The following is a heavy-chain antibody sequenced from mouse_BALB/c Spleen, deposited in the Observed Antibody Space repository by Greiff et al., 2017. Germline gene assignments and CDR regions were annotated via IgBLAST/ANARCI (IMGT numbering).Heavy chain of an antibody. D-gene: IGHD1-1*01. Sequence: DVMLVESGGGLVQPGGSLRLSCATSGFTFTDYYMSWVRQPPGKALEWLGFIRNKANGYTTEYSASVKGRFTISRDNSQSILYLQMNTLRAEDSATYYCARRALYYYGSSYFYYAMDYWGQGTSVTVSS. CDR2: IRNKANGYTT. CDR3: ARRALYYYGSSYFYYAMDY. CDR1: GFTFTDYY. J-gene: IGHJ4*01. V-gene: IGHV7-3*02.